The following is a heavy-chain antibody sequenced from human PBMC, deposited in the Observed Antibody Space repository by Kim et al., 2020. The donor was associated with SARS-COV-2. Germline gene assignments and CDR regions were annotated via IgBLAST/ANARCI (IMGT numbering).Heavy chain of an antibody. CDR1: GFTFTGHA. V-gene: IGHV3-23*01. D-gene: IGHD2-21*01. CDR2: IDGSDGTT. J-gene: IGHJ4*02. CDR3: LKGGWGWLWAY. Sequence: GGSLRLSCTTSGFTFTGHAMSWVRQAPGKGLEWVSSIDGSDGTTYYVDSVKGRFSISRDDSKNTLYLQMSALRADDTAAYYCLKGGWGWLWAYWGQGTLV.